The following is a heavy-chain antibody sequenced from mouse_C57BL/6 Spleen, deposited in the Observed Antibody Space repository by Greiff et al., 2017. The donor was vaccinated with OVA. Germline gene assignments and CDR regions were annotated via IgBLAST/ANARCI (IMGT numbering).Heavy chain of an antibody. J-gene: IGHJ2*01. V-gene: IGHV1-80*01. CDR1: GYAFSSYW. D-gene: IGHD2-2*01. Sequence: QVHVKQSGAELVKPGASVKISCKASGYAFSSYWMNWVKQRPGRGLEWIGQIYPGDGDTNYNGKFKGKATLTADKSSSTAYMQLSSLTSEDSADYFCARSYAYDGYYFDYWGQGTTLTVSS. CDR2: IYPGDGDT. CDR3: ARSYAYDGYYFDY.